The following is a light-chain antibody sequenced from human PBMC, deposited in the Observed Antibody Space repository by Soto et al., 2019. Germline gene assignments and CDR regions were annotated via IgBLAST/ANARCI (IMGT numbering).Light chain of an antibody. CDR1: QDIAIY. Sequence: IPLTQSPSSLSASVGDRVTITCRASQDIAIYLAWYQQKPGEAPKLLIYAASTLYGGVPSRFRGSGSGTDFALTITSLQAEDFATYYCQQLRMYPSTFGGGTKVEIK. CDR2: AAS. V-gene: IGKV1-9*01. CDR3: QQLRMYPST. J-gene: IGKJ4*01.